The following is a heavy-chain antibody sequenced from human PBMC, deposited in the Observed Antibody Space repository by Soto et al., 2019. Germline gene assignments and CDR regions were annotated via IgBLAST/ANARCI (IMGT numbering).Heavy chain of an antibody. Sequence: QVQLQQWGAGLLKPSETLSLTCAVYGGSFSGYYWSWIRQPPGKGLEWIGEINHSGSTNYNPSLKSRVTISVDTSKNQFSLKLSSVTAADTAVYYCASYSGYSSGWYRRSQRHGAFDIWGQGTMVTVSS. CDR1: GGSFSGYY. CDR2: INHSGST. D-gene: IGHD6-19*01. V-gene: IGHV4-34*01. J-gene: IGHJ3*02. CDR3: ASYSGYSSGWYRRSQRHGAFDI.